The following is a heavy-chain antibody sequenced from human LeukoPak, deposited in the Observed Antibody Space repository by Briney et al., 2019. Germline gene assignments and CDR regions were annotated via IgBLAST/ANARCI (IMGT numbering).Heavy chain of an antibody. V-gene: IGHV1-8*03. D-gene: IGHD3-16*01. CDR1: GYTFTSYD. CDR2: MNPNSGNT. CDR3: ARGVGGGLRQYYYYYTDV. J-gene: IGHJ6*03. Sequence: GASVKVSCKASGYTFTSYDINWVRQATGQGLEWMGWMNPNSGNTGYAQKFQGRVTITRNTSISTAYMELSSLRSEDTAVYYCARGVGGGLRQYYYYYTDVWGKGTTVTVSS.